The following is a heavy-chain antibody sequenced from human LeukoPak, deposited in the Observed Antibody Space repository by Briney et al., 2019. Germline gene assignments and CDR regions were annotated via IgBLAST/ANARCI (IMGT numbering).Heavy chain of an antibody. V-gene: IGHV3-33*08. J-gene: IGHJ4*02. CDR2: IWHDGTQK. Sequence: PGGSLRLSCAASGFTFSTYAMTWFRQAPGKGLEWVAVIWHDGTQKYYAESVKGRFSISRDDSKNTVYLEMNSLRAEDTAVYYCGRDWRTESADYWGQGTLLTVSS. D-gene: IGHD3-3*01. CDR1: GFTFSTYA. CDR3: GRDWRTESADY.